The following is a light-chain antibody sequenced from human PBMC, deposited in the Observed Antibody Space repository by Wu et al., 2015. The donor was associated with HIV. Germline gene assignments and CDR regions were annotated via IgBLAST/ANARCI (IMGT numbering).Light chain of an antibody. CDR2: DAS. CDR3: QQYGRT. J-gene: IGKJ5*01. CDR1: QSVSSY. Sequence: EIVLTQFPATLSLSPGERATLSCRVSQSVSSYLAWYQQKPGQAPRLLIYDASNRATGIPARFSGSGSGTDFTLTISSLEPEDFAVYYCQQYGRTFGQGTRLEIK. V-gene: IGKV3-11*01.